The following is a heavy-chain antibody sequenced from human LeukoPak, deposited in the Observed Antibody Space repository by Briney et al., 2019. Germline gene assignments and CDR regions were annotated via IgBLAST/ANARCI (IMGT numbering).Heavy chain of an antibody. Sequence: RGSLRLSCSASGFSFSDSYMSWFRLSPEKGLEWIAYITSSGTTTEYADSVKGRFTISRVNAKNSLYLQMNSLRPEDTAVYYCGRDPDYGDPYWGQGTLVTVPS. CDR1: GFSFSDSY. CDR2: ITSSGTTT. D-gene: IGHD4/OR15-4a*01. V-gene: IGHV3-11*01. CDR3: GRDPDYGDPY. J-gene: IGHJ4*02.